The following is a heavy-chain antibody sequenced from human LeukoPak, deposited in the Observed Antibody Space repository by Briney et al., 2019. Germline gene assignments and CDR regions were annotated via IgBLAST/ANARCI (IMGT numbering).Heavy chain of an antibody. CDR2: IYIDGRT. D-gene: IGHD6-25*01. J-gene: IGHJ6*01. CDR1: GFSVSTKY. Sequence: GGSLRLSCAASGFSVSTKYMTWVRQAPGKGLEWVSAIYIDGRTFYPDSVKGGFIISRDSSKNTLYLQMNSLRVEDTAVYYCARLWPMDVWGQGTTVTVSS. V-gene: IGHV3-66*01. CDR3: ARLWPMDV.